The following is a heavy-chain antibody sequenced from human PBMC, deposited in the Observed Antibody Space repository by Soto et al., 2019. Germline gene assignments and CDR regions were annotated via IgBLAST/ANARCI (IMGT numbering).Heavy chain of an antibody. J-gene: IGHJ5*02. V-gene: IGHV3-23*01. D-gene: IGHD5-12*01. Sequence: GWSLGLCCAASGFTVGIYAMSWVCQAPGTGLEWVSAISGTADNTYYADSVKGRFTISRDNSKNTLYLQLNSLRAEDTAVYYCAKNGYGSDVLWWFGPWGQGTLVTVSS. CDR2: ISGTADNT. CDR1: GFTVGIYA. CDR3: AKNGYGSDVLWWFGP.